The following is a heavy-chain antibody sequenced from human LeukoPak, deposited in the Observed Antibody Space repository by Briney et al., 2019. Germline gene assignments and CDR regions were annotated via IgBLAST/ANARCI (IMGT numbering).Heavy chain of an antibody. CDR3: TRVGYIDEGIDY. CDR1: GFPFSSYW. D-gene: IGHD5-24*01. V-gene: IGHV3-7*04. CDR2: IKQDGSKK. Sequence: GGSLRLSCAASGFPFSSYWMTWVRQAPGKGLEWVANIKQDGSKKSYVDSVKGRFTISRDNAKNSLYLQMNSLRAEDTAIYYCTRVGYIDEGIDYWGQGTLVTVSS. J-gene: IGHJ4*02.